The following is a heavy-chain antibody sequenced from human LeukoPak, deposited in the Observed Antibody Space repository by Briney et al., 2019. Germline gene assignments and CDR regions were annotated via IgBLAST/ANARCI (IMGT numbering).Heavy chain of an antibody. CDR2: LSGSGGIT. CDR1: GFTFSSYA. Sequence: GGSLRLSCAASGFTFSSYAMSWVRQAPGKGLEWVSGLSGSGGITHYADSVKGRFTISRDNSKNTLYLQMNNLRAEDTALYYCAKEGRWLQERGFDYWGQGTLVTVSS. CDR3: AKEGRWLQERGFDY. V-gene: IGHV3-23*01. J-gene: IGHJ4*02. D-gene: IGHD5-24*01.